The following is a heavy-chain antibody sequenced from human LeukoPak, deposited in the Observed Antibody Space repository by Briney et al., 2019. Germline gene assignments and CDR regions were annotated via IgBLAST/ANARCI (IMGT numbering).Heavy chain of an antibody. J-gene: IGHJ4*02. CDR3: ARHRTQYYFDY. Sequence: SETLSLTCTVSGASISSSSSYWGWNRQPPGKGLEWIGSIYYSGSTYYNPSLKSRVTMSVDTSKNQFSLKLSSVTAADTAVYYCARHRTQYYFDYWGQGTLVTVSS. V-gene: IGHV4-39*01. D-gene: IGHD1/OR15-1a*01. CDR2: IYYSGST. CDR1: GASISSSSSY.